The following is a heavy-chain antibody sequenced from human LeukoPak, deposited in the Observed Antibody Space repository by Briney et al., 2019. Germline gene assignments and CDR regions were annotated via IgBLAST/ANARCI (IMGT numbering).Heavy chain of an antibody. J-gene: IGHJ3*02. V-gene: IGHV3-74*01. D-gene: IGHD4/OR15-4a*01. CDR2: MNRDGGRT. CDR1: GFTFSSYW. CDR3: TFSSYGDHVGVDAFDI. Sequence: GGSLRLSCAASGFTFSSYWMHWVRQAPGKGLVWVSRMNRDGGRTNYADSVKGRFTISRDNAKNTLYLQMNSLRAEDTAVYHCTFSSYGDHVGVDAFDIWGQGTMVTVSS.